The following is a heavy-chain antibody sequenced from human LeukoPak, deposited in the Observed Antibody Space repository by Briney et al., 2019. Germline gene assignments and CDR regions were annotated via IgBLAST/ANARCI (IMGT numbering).Heavy chain of an antibody. CDR2: IYYSGST. J-gene: IGHJ4*02. V-gene: IGHV4-59*01. CDR3: ARSDTNEYFDWFPLRY. D-gene: IGHD3-9*01. CDR1: GGSISSYY. Sequence: SETLSLTCTVYGGSISSYYWSWIRQPPGKGLEWIGYIYYSGSTNYNPSLKSRVTISVDTSKNQFSLKLSSVTAADTAVYYCARSDTNEYFDWFPLRYWGQGTLVTVSS.